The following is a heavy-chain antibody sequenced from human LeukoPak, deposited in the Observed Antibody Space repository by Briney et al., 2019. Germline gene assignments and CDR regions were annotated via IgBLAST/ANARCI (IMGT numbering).Heavy chain of an antibody. Sequence: AASVKVSCKASGGTFSSYAISWVRQAPGQGLEWMGGTIPIFGTAKYAQKFQGRVTITADESTSTAYMELSSLRSEDTAVYYCATTYYYDRWGRAFDIWGQGTMVTVSS. CDR3: ATTYYYDRWGRAFDI. J-gene: IGHJ3*02. CDR2: TIPIFGTA. D-gene: IGHD3-22*01. V-gene: IGHV1-69*01. CDR1: GGTFSSYA.